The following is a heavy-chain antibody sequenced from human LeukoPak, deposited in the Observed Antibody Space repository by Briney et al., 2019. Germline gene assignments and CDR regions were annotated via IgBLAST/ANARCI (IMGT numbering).Heavy chain of an antibody. V-gene: IGHV3-7*01. D-gene: IGHD3-10*01. Sequence: GSLRLSCAASGFTFSSYWMSWVRQAPGKGLEWVANIKPDGSDQYYVDSVKGRFTISRDNAKNSLYLQMNSLRAEDTAVYYCAKVQIDGSGSTNWFDPWGQGTLVTVSS. J-gene: IGHJ5*02. CDR3: AKVQIDGSGSTNWFDP. CDR2: IKPDGSDQ. CDR1: GFTFSSYW.